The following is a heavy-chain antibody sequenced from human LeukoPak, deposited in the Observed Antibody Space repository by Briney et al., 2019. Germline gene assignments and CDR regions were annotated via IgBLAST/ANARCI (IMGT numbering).Heavy chain of an antibody. J-gene: IGHJ5*02. CDR3: ARGGDYYMHNNWFDP. CDR1: GGTFSSYA. V-gene: IGHV1-69*06. CDR2: IIPIFGTA. Sequence: SVKVSCKASGGTFSSYAISWVRQAPGQGLEWMGGIIPIFGTANYAQKFQGRVTITADKSASTAYMELSSLRSEDTAVYYCARGGDYYMHNNWFDPWGQGTLVTVSS. D-gene: IGHD1-26*01.